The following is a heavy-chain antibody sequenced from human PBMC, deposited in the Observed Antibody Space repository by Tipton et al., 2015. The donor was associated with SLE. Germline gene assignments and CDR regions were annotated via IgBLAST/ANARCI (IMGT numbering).Heavy chain of an antibody. CDR3: ARGPSSSETYYTWFDS. J-gene: IGHJ5*01. CDR1: GGSICSGSYY. D-gene: IGHD1-26*01. V-gene: IGHV4-61*02. Sequence: TLSLTCTVSGGSICSGSYYWSWIRQSAGEGLEWIGRIYTRGSTNYNLSLKSRVAISLDTSKNQISRRLTSVTAADTAVYYCARGPSSSETYYTWFDSWGQGTLVTVSS. CDR2: IYTRGST.